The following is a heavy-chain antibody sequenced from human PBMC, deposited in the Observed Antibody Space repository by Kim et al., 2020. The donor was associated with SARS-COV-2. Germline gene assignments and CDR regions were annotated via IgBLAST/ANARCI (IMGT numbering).Heavy chain of an antibody. J-gene: IGHJ6*02. CDR2: ISSEGSDT. V-gene: IGHV3-21*06. Sequence: GGSLRLSCEVSGFIFNTYSMNWVRQAPGKGLGWVSFISSEGSDTNYADSLKGRFTISRDNAKNSVYLQINSLRAEDTGVYYCARMNCPGGNCYAGPYYYGMDVWGQGTTVTVSS. D-gene: IGHD2-15*01. CDR1: GFIFNTYS. CDR3: ARMNCPGGNCYAGPYYYGMDV.